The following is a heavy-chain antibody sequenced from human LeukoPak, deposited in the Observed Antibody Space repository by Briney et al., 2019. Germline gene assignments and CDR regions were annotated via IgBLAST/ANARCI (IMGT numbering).Heavy chain of an antibody. Sequence: GGSLRLSCAVSGFTFSDCWMTWVRQAPGKGMEWVATINRGGSETYYVDSVTRPFPISRDDARNSLFLQMNGLRAEDAAVYYCAHFDKGWGQGTLVTVSS. CDR1: GFTFSDCW. J-gene: IGHJ4*02. V-gene: IGHV3-7*01. CDR3: AHFDKG. CDR2: INRGGSET.